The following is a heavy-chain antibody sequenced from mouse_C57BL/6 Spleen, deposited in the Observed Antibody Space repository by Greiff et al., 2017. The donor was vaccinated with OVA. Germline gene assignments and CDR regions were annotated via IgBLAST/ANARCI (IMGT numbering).Heavy chain of an antibody. CDR3: AREGTTVSDV. D-gene: IGHD1-1*01. J-gene: IGHJ1*03. V-gene: IGHV1-50*01. CDR1: GYTFTSYW. CDR2: IDPSDSYT. Sequence: QVQLQQPGAELVKPGASVKLSCKASGYTFTSYWMQWVKQRPGQGLEWIGEIDPSDSYTNYNPKFKGKATLTVDTSSSTAYMQLSSLTSEDSAVYYCAREGTTVSDVWGTGTTVTVSS.